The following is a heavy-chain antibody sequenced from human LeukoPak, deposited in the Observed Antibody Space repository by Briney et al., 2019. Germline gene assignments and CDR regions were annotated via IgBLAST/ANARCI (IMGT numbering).Heavy chain of an antibody. CDR3: AREGYYDGSGSYPYYYYYMDV. Sequence: ASVKVSCKASGYTFTSYDINWVRQATGQGLEWMGWMNPNSGNTGYAQKFQGRVTITTDESTSTAYMELSSLRSEDTAVYYCAREGYYDGSGSYPYYYYYMDVWGKGTTVTVSS. V-gene: IGHV1-8*03. D-gene: IGHD3-10*01. CDR1: GYTFTSYD. CDR2: MNPNSGNT. J-gene: IGHJ6*03.